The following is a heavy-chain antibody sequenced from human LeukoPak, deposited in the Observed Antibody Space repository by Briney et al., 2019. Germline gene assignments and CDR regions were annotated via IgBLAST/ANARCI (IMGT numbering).Heavy chain of an antibody. CDR2: IYYSGTT. V-gene: IGHV4-39*01. D-gene: IGHD6-13*01. J-gene: IGHJ5*02. CDR1: GGSISSSTYH. Sequence: SATLSLTCTVSGGSISSSTYHWGWIRQPPGKGLEWIGSIYYSGTTYYNPSLERPVTISADTSKNKFSLTISSVIAADTAAYYCSRVAAASTRWFDPWGQGTLVTVSS. CDR3: SRVAAASTRWFDP.